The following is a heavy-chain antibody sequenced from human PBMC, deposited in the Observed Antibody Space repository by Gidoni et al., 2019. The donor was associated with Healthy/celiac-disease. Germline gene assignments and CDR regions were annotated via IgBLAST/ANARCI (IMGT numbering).Heavy chain of an antibody. CDR1: GVTFSRYS. D-gene: IGHD5-18*01. V-gene: IGHV3-23*01. Sequence: EVQLLEAGGGLVQPGGSLRVACGAAGVTFSRYSMSWVRQAPGKGLEWVSAISCSGGSTYYAASVTGRFPISRDNSKNTLYLQMNRLRAEDTAVYYCAQDRDVDTAMVYWGQGTLVTVSS. J-gene: IGHJ4*02. CDR2: ISCSGGST. CDR3: AQDRDVDTAMVY.